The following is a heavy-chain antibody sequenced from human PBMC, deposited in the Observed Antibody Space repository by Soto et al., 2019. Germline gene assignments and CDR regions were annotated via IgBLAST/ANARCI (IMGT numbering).Heavy chain of an antibody. CDR2: ISYTGST. CDR3: ARIEMASIK. V-gene: IGHV4-31*03. CDR1: GASIRSGGYY. J-gene: IGHJ4*02. Sequence: SETLSLTCSVSGASIRSGGYYWGWLRQSPGKGLEWIGHISYTGSTFYSPSLKSRLTISLDTSKNEFSLDLRSVTAADTAMYYCARIEMASIKWGRGTLVPVSS.